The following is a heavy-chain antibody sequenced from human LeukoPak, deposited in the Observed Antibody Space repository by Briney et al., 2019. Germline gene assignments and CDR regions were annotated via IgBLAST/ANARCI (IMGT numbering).Heavy chain of an antibody. CDR1: GGSISSGSYY. J-gene: IGHJ3*02. CDR3: ARNRGIYCSSTSCRDAFDI. D-gene: IGHD2-2*01. V-gene: IGHV4-61*02. Sequence: TASETLSLTCTVSGGSISSGSYYWSWIRQPAGKGLEWIGRIYTSGSTNYNPSLKSRVTISVDTSKNQFSLKLSSVTAADTAVYYCARNRGIYCSSTSCRDAFDIWGQGTMVTVSS. CDR2: IYTSGST.